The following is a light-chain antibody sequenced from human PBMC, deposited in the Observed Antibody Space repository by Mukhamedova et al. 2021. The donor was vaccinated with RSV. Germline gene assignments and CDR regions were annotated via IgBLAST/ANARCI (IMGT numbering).Light chain of an antibody. Sequence: WYQRRVHGKAPRLLIHDASNLETGVPSRFSGSGSGTDFTFTISSLQPEDIAIYYCQQYDRIPITFGQGTRLETK. CDR2: DAS. J-gene: IGKJ5*01. V-gene: IGKV1-33*01. CDR3: QQYDRIPIT.